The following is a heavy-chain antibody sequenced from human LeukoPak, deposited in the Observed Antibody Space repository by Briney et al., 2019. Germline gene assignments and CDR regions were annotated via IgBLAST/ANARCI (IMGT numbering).Heavy chain of an antibody. CDR2: ISSSSSYI. CDR3: ARDWRYSSSSQYYYGMDV. J-gene: IGHJ6*02. D-gene: IGHD6-6*01. V-gene: IGHV3-21*01. Sequence: GGSLRLSCAASGFTFSIYTMNWVRQAPGKGLEWVSSISSSSSYIYYADSVKGRFTISRDNAKNSLHLRMNSLRAEDTAVYYCARDWRYSSSSQYYYGMDVWGQGTTVTVSS. CDR1: GFTFSIYT.